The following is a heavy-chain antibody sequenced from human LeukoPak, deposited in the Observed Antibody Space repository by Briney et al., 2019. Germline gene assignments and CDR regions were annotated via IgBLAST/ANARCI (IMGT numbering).Heavy chain of an antibody. V-gene: IGHV3-23*01. CDR3: ANGGVLLWFGGNDY. J-gene: IGHJ4*02. CDR1: GFTFSSYA. CDR2: ISGSGGST. D-gene: IGHD3-10*01. Sequence: PGGSLRLSCAASGFTFSSYAMSWVRRAPGKGLEWVSAISGSGGSTYYADSVKGRFTISRDNSKNTLYLQMNSLRAQDPAVYYCANGGVLLWFGGNDYWGQGTLVTVSS.